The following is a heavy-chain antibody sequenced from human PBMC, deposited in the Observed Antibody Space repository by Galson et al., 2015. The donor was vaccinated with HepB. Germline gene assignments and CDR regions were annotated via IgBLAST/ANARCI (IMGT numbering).Heavy chain of an antibody. D-gene: IGHD2-2*02. J-gene: IGHJ4*02. CDR1: GFTFSSYA. CDR2: ISGSGGST. CDR3: AKAGVGECSSTSCYIAPFDY. Sequence: SLRLSCAASGFTFSSYAMSWVRQAPGKGLEWVSAISGSGGSTYYADSVKGRFTISRDNSKNTLYLQMNSLRAEDTAVYYCAKAGVGECSSTSCYIAPFDYWGQGTLVTVSS. V-gene: IGHV3-23*01.